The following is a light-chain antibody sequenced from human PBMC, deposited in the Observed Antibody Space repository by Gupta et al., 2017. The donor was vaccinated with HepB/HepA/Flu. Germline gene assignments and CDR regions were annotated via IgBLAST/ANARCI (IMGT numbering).Light chain of an antibody. J-gene: IGKJ1*01. CDR3: QHYKNWPPRT. Sequence: EIVMTQSPATLSVSPGERATISCRASQSVSSNLAWYQQKSGQAPRLLIYGVSTRATGVPARFSGSGSGTEFTLTISSRQSEDFAVYYCQHYKNWPPRTFGQGTKVEIK. CDR2: GVS. V-gene: IGKV3-15*01. CDR1: QSVSSN.